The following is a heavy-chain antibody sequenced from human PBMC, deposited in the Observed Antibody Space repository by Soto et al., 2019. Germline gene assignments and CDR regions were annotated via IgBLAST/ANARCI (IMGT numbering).Heavy chain of an antibody. J-gene: IGHJ4*02. D-gene: IGHD4-17*01. CDR3: ARNVDYGGNLGLLDY. V-gene: IGHV3-48*01. Sequence: PGGSLRLSCAASGFTFSSYSMNWVRQAPGKGLEWVSYISSSSSTIYYADSVKGRFTISRDNAKNSLYLQMNSLRAEDTAVYYCARNVDYGGNLGLLDYWGQGTLVTVSS. CDR2: ISSSSSTI. CDR1: GFTFSSYS.